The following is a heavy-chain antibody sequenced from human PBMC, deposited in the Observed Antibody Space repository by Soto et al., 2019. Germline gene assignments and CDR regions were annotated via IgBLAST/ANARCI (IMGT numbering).Heavy chain of an antibody. CDR2: IYYSGST. D-gene: IGHD3-9*01. J-gene: IGHJ5*02. CDR1: GGSISSYY. CDR3: ARTVPLYYDIXTGYQPFDP. Sequence: SETLSLTCTVSGGSISSYYWSWIRQPPGKGLEWIGYIYYSGSTNYNPSLKSRVTISVDTSKNQFSLKLSSVTAADTAVYYCARTVPLYYDIXTGYQPFDPWGQGTLVTVSS. V-gene: IGHV4-59*01.